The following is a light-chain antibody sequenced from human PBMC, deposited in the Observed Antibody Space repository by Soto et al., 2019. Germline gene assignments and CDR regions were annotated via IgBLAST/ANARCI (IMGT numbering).Light chain of an antibody. CDR3: QQTYSDIS. J-gene: IGKJ4*01. V-gene: IGKV3-20*01. CDR2: GAS. CDR1: QSVSSNF. Sequence: NVLTQSPGTLSLSPGEGATLSCRASQSVSSNFLAWYRQKPGQAPRLLIYGASSRATGIPDRFSGSGSGTDFTLTISRLEPEDFAVYYCQQTYSDISFGGGTKV.